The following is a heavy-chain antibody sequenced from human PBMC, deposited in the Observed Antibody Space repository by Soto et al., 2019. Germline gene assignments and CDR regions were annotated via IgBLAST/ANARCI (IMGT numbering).Heavy chain of an antibody. CDR1: GYTFTIHW. CDR3: VXVGLVGATSLSNAWFDP. CDR2: IYPGDSDT. Sequence: PGESLKISCRGSGYTFTIHWIGWVRQMPGKGLEWMGIIYPGDSDTRYSPSFQGQVIISADKSITTAYLQWSSLKASDTAMYYCVXVGLVGATSLSNAWFDPWGQGTLVTVSS. D-gene: IGHD1-26*01. V-gene: IGHV5-51*01. J-gene: IGHJ5*02.